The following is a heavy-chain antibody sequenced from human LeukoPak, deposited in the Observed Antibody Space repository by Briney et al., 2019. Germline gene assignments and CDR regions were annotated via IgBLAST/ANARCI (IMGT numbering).Heavy chain of an antibody. V-gene: IGHV3-21*01. J-gene: IGHJ4*02. Sequence: PGGSLRLSCAASGFNFKAYNMNWVRQAPGKGLEWISSITSTATYIYYADSVKGRFTISRDNTKNSLYLQMNSLRAEDTAVYFCARVAGGKFHLDYWGQGTQVTVSS. CDR1: GFNFKAYN. CDR2: ITSTATYI. CDR3: ARVAGGKFHLDY. D-gene: IGHD6-13*01.